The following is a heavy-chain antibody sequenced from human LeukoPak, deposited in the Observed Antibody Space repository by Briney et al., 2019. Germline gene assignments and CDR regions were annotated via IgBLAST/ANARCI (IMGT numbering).Heavy chain of an antibody. D-gene: IGHD6-19*01. Sequence: GGSLRLSCAASGLTVSSNYMSWVRQAPGKGLEWVSVIYSGGSTYYADSVKGRFTISRDNSTNTQYLQMNSRIAEDTAGYYCAKDGVAVAYDAFDIWGQGTMVTVSS. CDR3: AKDGVAVAYDAFDI. J-gene: IGHJ3*02. CDR2: IYSGGST. V-gene: IGHV3-53*01. CDR1: GLTVSSNY.